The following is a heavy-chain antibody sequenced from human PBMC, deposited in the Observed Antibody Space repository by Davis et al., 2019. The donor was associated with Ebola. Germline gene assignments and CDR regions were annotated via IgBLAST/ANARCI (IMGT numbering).Heavy chain of an antibody. V-gene: IGHV4-59*01. J-gene: IGHJ4*02. CDR1: GGSISSYY. D-gene: IGHD5-24*01. CDR3: ARGASDGYNGISFDY. Sequence: SETLSLTCSVSGGSISSYYWSWIRQPPGKGLEWIGYISYSGSTNYNPSLKSRGSISADTSKNQFSLKLSSVTAADTAVYYCARGASDGYNGISFDYWGQGILVTVSS. CDR2: ISYSGST.